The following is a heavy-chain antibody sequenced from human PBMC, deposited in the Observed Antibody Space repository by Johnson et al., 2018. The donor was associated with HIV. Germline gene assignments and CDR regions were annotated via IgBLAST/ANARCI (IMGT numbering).Heavy chain of an antibody. CDR3: ARGCGGDCAHQEAFDI. V-gene: IGHV3-66*01. CDR2: IYSAGNT. J-gene: IGHJ3*02. D-gene: IGHD2-21*02. Sequence: VQLVESGGGLVQPGGSLRLSCAVSGFTVSSDYMSWVRQAPGKGLEWVSLIYSAGNTFYTDSVKGRFTISRDNSKNTPYLQMNNLRAEDTAVYFCARGCGGDCAHQEAFDIWGQGTMVTVSS. CDR1: GFTVSSDY.